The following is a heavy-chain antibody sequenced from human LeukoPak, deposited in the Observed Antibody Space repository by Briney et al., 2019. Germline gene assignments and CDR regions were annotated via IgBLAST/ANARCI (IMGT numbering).Heavy chain of an antibody. CDR2: ISGSGGST. CDR1: GFTFSTYA. CDR3: AKVPFSVYYDSTGYYYYFDY. V-gene: IGHV3-23*01. J-gene: IGHJ4*02. D-gene: IGHD3-22*01. Sequence: GGSLRLSCAASGFTFSTYAMSWVRQAPGKGLEWVSGISGSGGSTYYADSVKGRFTISRDNSKNTLHLQMDSLRAEDTAVYYCAKVPFSVYYDSTGYYYYFDYWGQGTLVTVSS.